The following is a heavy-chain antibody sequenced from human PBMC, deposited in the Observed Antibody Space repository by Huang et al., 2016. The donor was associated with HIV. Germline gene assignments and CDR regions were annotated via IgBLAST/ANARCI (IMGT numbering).Heavy chain of an antibody. CDR1: GGTFSSYA. Sequence: QLVQSGAEVKKPGSSVKVSCKASGGTFSSYAISWVRQAPGQGLVWMGGIIPIFGKANYAQKSQGRVTITADEATSTAYMERSSLRSEDTAVYYCARDRNTAMEGGYNWFDPWGQGTLVTVSS. V-gene: IGHV1-69*01. CDR3: ARDRNTAMEGGYNWFDP. J-gene: IGHJ5*02. D-gene: IGHD5-18*01. CDR2: IIPIFGKA.